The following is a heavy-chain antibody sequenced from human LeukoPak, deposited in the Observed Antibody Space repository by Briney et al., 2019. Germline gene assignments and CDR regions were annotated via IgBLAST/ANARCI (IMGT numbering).Heavy chain of an antibody. D-gene: IGHD3-9*01. CDR2: IILIFGTA. Sequence: SVKVSCKASGGTFSSYAISWVRQAPGQGLEWMGGIILIFGTANYAQKFQRRVTITADKSTSTAYMELSSLRSEDTAVYYCASWSGRYGYFDYWGQGTLVTVSS. CDR1: GGTFSSYA. CDR3: ASWSGRYGYFDY. V-gene: IGHV1-69*06. J-gene: IGHJ4*02.